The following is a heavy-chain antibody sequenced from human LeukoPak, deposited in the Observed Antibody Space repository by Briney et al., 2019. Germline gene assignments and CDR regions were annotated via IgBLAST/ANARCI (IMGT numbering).Heavy chain of an antibody. D-gene: IGHD5-12*01. J-gene: IGHJ3*02. Sequence: GGSLRLSCAASGFTFSDYYMSWIRQAPGKGLEWVSAISGSGGNTYYADSVKGRFTISRDNSKNTLYLQMNSLRPEDTAVYYRARPRGYSGYDYAFDIWGQGTMVTVSS. CDR3: ARPRGYSGYDYAFDI. CDR1: GFTFSDYY. V-gene: IGHV3-23*01. CDR2: ISGSGGNT.